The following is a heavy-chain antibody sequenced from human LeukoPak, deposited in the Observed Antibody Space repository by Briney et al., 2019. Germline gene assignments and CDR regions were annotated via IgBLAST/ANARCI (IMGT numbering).Heavy chain of an antibody. CDR1: GFTFSSYS. CDR2: ISSSSSYI. D-gene: IGHD4-17*01. V-gene: IGHV3-21*01. CDR3: ARVRNKAVTYYYYYYGMDV. Sequence: PGGSLRLSCAASGFTFSSYSMNWVRQAPGKGLEWVSSISSSSSYIYYADSVKGRFTISRDNAKNSLYLQMNSLRAEDTAVYYCARVRNKAVTYYYYYYGMDVWGQGTTVTVSS. J-gene: IGHJ6*02.